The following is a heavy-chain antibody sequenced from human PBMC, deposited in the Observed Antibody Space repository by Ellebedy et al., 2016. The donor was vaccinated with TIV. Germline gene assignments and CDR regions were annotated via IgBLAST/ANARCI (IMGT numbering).Heavy chain of an antibody. CDR2: IIPIFGTA. V-gene: IGHV1-69*06. CDR1: GDTFSSSG. J-gene: IGHJ3*02. D-gene: IGHD5-24*01. Sequence: SVKVSXXASGDTFSSSGISWVRQAPGQGLEWMGGIIPIFGTANYAQKFQGRVTITADKSTSTAYMELSSLRSEDTAVYFCARTRRRDGYNDDALDIWGQGTMVTVSS. CDR3: ARTRRRDGYNDDALDI.